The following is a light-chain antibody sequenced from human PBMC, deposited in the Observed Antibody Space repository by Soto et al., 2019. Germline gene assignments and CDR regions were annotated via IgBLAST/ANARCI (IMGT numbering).Light chain of an antibody. Sequence: DIQLTQSPSFLSASVGDTVTITCRASQGTNNFLAWYQQKPGKAPKLLIYAVSTLQSGVPSRFSGSGSGTEFTLTISSLQPEDFASYYCQQINSLPITFGQGTRLEIK. V-gene: IGKV1-9*01. CDR2: AVS. CDR1: QGTNNF. J-gene: IGKJ5*01. CDR3: QQINSLPIT.